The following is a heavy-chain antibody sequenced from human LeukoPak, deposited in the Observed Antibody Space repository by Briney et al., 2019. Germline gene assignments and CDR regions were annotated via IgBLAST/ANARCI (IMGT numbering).Heavy chain of an antibody. Sequence: GGSLRLSCAASGFTLSSYAMHWVRQAPGKGLEYVSAISSNGGSTYYANSVKGRFTISRDNSKNTLYLQMGSLRAEDMAVYYCARQSGYSYAIDYWGQGTLVTVSS. J-gene: IGHJ4*02. D-gene: IGHD5-18*01. V-gene: IGHV3-64*01. CDR2: ISSNGGST. CDR1: GFTLSSYA. CDR3: ARQSGYSYAIDY.